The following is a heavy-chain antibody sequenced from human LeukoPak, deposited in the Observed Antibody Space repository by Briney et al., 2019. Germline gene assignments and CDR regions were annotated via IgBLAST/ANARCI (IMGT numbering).Heavy chain of an antibody. D-gene: IGHD1-26*01. CDR2: INHSGST. J-gene: IGHJ4*02. V-gene: IGHV4-34*01. Sequence: SETLSLTCAVYGGSFSGYYWSWIRQPPGKGLEWIGEINHSGSTNYNPSLKSRVTISVDTSKNQSSLKLSSVTAADTAVYYCARRPSGSYLPDYYFDYWGQGTLVTVSS. CDR3: ARRPSGSYLPDYYFDY. CDR1: GGSFSGYY.